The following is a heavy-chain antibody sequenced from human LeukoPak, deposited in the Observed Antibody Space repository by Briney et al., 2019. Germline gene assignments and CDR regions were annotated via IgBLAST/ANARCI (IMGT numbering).Heavy chain of an antibody. CDR1: GGSITSSSHH. J-gene: IGHJ5*02. Sequence: PSETLSLTCTVSGGSITSSSHHWGWLRQPPGKGLEWIGSIYHTGSTYYNPSLKSRVTISVDMSKSQFSLKVSSVTAADTALYYCARQKYCSGGSCSLSWFDPWGPGTLVTVSS. CDR2: IYHTGST. D-gene: IGHD2-15*01. CDR3: ARQKYCSGGSCSLSWFDP. V-gene: IGHV4-39*01.